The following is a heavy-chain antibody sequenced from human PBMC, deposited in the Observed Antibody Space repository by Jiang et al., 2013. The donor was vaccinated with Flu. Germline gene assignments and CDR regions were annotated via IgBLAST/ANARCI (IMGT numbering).Heavy chain of an antibody. Sequence: GPGLVKPSETLSLTCTVSGGSISSYYWSWIRQPAGKGLEWIGRIYTSGSTNYNPSLKSRVTMSVDTSGNQFSLKLSSMTAADTAVYYCARASYGGEFMDAFDIWGQGTMVTVSS. CDR2: IYTSGST. CDR1: GGSISSYY. V-gene: IGHV4-4*07. J-gene: IGHJ3*02. CDR3: ARASYGGEFMDAFDI. D-gene: IGHD4-23*01.